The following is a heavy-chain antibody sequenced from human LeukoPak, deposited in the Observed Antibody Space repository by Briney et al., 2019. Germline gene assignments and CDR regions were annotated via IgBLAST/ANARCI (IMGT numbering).Heavy chain of an antibody. V-gene: IGHV1-46*01. D-gene: IGHD2-2*01. CDR2: INPSGGST. J-gene: IGHJ3*02. Sequence: WASVKVSCKAPGYTFTSYYMHWVRQAPGQGLEWMGIINPSGGSTSYAQKFQGRVTMTRDMSTSTVYMELSSLRSEDTAVYYRARDPRDFPRYCSSTSCSGGDDAFDIWGQGTMVTVSS. CDR1: GYTFTSYY. CDR3: ARDPRDFPRYCSSTSCSGGDDAFDI.